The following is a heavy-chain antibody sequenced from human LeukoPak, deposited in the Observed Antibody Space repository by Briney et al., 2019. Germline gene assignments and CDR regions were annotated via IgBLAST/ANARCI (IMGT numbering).Heavy chain of an antibody. CDR3: ARDQYYYDSSGYYEFDY. J-gene: IGHJ4*02. V-gene: IGHV3-48*01. D-gene: IGHD3-22*01. Sequence: GGSLRLSCAASGFTFSSYSMNWVRQAPGKGLEWVSYISSSSSTIYYADSVKGRFTISRDNAKNSLYLQMNSLRAEDTAVYYCARDQYYYDSSGYYEFDYWGQGTLVTVSS. CDR2: ISSSSSTI. CDR1: GFTFSSYS.